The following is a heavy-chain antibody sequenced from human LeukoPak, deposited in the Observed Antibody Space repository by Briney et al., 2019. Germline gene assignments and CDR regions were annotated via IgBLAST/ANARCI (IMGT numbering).Heavy chain of an antibody. D-gene: IGHD6-6*01. CDR2: INHSGST. J-gene: IGHJ4*02. V-gene: IGHV4-34*01. CDR3: ARAYSSSSGTLDY. Sequence: SETLSLTCAVYGGSFSGYYWNWIRQPPGKGLEWIGEINHSGSTNYNPSLKSRVTISVDTSKNQFSLKLSSVTAADTAVYYCARAYSSSSGTLDYWGQGTLVTVSS. CDR1: GGSFSGYY.